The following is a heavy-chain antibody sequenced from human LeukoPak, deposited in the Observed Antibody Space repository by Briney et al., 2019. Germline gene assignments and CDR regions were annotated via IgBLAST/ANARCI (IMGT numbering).Heavy chain of an antibody. CDR3: ARAGTVEMTPLDY. D-gene: IGHD5-24*01. Sequence: ASVKVSCKASGYTFTGYYMHWVRQAPGQGLEWMRWINPNSGGTNYAQKFQGWVTMIRDTSISTAYMELSRLRSDDTAVYYCARAGTVEMTPLDYWGQGTLVTVSS. J-gene: IGHJ4*02. CDR1: GYTFTGYY. V-gene: IGHV1-2*04. CDR2: INPNSGGT.